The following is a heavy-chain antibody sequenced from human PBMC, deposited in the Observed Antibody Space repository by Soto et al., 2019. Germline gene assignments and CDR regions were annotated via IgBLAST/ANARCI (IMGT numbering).Heavy chain of an antibody. J-gene: IGHJ4*02. CDR3: AKDGDGGLHFNQ. V-gene: IGHV3-7*03. CDR2: IKPDATVT. CDR1: GFTFKNYR. Sequence: EVQLVESGGGLVQSGGSLTLSCASSGFTFKNYRMHWVRQAPGKGLEWVATIKPDATVTSYGVSVRGRFSVSRDNTNNLLSLQMNTLRVDDTAVYYCAKDGDGGLHFNQWVQGTLVTVSS. D-gene: IGHD3-16*01.